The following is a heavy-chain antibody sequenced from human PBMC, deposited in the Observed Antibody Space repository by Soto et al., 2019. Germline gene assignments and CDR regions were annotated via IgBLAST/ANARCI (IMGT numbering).Heavy chain of an antibody. CDR2: IWYDGSNK. V-gene: IGHV3-33*01. D-gene: IGHD5-12*01. CDR3: ARDLFGYVQGVFDI. CDR1: GFTFSSYG. Sequence: QVQLVESGGGVVQPGRSLRLSCAVSGFTFSSYGIHWVRQAPGKGLEWVAVIWYDGSNKYYAESVKGRFTISRDNSENTLYLQMNSLRAEDTAVYYCARDLFGYVQGVFDIWGQGTMVTVSS. J-gene: IGHJ3*02.